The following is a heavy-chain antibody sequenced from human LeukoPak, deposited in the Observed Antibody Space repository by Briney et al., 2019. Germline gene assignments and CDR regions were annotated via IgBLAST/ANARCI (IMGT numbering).Heavy chain of an antibody. Sequence: PGGSLRLSCAASGFTFTDYYMSWIRQAPGKGLEWVSHMSVSGGTIYYADSVEARFTISRDNAKKSVYLQMNSLRAEDTAVYYCARRPYDTSGLDYWGQGTLVTVSS. J-gene: IGHJ4*02. CDR3: ARRPYDTSGLDY. CDR1: GFTFTDYY. V-gene: IGHV3-11*01. CDR2: MSVSGGTI. D-gene: IGHD3-22*01.